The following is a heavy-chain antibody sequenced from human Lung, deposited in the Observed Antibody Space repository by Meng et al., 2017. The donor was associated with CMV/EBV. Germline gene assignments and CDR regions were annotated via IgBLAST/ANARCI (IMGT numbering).Heavy chain of an antibody. V-gene: IGHV3-30*02. CDR2: IRDDGSNK. CDR3: AKGERYYCQYDMAV. CDR1: GFTFSSYN. Sequence: SCAASGFTFSSYNMHWVRQAPGKGLEWVTLIRDDGSNKYYADSVKGRFTISRDNYKNTLYLQMNSLRAEDTAVYYCAKGERYYCQYDMAVWGPG. D-gene: IGHD1-1*01. J-gene: IGHJ6*02.